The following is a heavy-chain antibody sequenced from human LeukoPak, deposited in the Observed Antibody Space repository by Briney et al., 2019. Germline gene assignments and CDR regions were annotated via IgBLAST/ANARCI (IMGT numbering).Heavy chain of an antibody. J-gene: IGHJ3*02. CDR2: ISSSGSTI. Sequence: GGSLRLSCAASGFTFSSYDMNWVRQAPGKGLGWVSYISSSGSTIYYADSVKGRFTISRDNAKNSLYLQMNSLRAEDTAVYYCARVLGDWGSHAFDIWGQGTMVTVSS. D-gene: IGHD7-27*01. CDR3: ARVLGDWGSHAFDI. V-gene: IGHV3-48*03. CDR1: GFTFSSYD.